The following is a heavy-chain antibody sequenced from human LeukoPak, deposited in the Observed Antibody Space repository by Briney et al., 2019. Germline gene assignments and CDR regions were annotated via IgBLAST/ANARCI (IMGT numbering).Heavy chain of an antibody. D-gene: IGHD2/OR15-2a*01. CDR1: GFTFSSYA. V-gene: IGHV3-23*01. J-gene: IGHJ4*02. Sequence: PGGSLRLSCAASGFTFSSYAMSWVRQAPGKGLECVSSISGSDGSTYYADSVEGRFTISRDNSKNTLYLQMNSLRAEDTAVYYCAKAGNIRFDYWGQGTLVTVSS. CDR2: ISGSDGST. CDR3: AKAGNIRFDY.